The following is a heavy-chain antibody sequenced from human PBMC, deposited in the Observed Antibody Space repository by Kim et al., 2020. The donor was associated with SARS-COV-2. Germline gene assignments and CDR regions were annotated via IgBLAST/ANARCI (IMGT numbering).Heavy chain of an antibody. J-gene: IGHJ4*02. D-gene: IGHD6-13*01. CDR2: IYPGDSDT. V-gene: IGHV5-51*01. CDR1: GYSFTSYW. Sequence: GESLKISCKGSGYSFTSYWIAWVRQMPGKGLEWMGIIYPGDSDTRYSPSFQGQVTISADKSISTAYLQWSSLKAPDTAMYYCARSLSPAAVGFDYWGQGTLVTVSS. CDR3: ARSLSPAAVGFDY.